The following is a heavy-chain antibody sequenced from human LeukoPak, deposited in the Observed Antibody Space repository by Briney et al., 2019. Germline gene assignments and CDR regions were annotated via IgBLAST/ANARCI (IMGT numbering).Heavy chain of an antibody. CDR1: GFTFSSYG. Sequence: GGSLRLSCAASGFTFSSYGMSWVRQAPGKGLEWVSSISSSSSYIYYADSVKGRFTISRDNAKNSLYLQMNSLRAEDTAVYYCATVGTRGGYYWGQGTLVTVSS. CDR2: ISSSSSYI. V-gene: IGHV3-21*01. CDR3: ATVGTRGGYY. D-gene: IGHD4-23*01. J-gene: IGHJ4*02.